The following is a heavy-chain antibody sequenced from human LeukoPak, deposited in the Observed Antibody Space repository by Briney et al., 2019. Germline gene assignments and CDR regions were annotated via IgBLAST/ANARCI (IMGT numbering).Heavy chain of an antibody. CDR3: AREVYDSSGYTSGFDY. J-gene: IGHJ4*02. Sequence: SETLSLTCTVSGSSISSGTYYWSWIRQPAGKGLEWIGHIYTSGSTNYNPSLKSRVTISVDTSKNQFSLKLNSVTAADTAVYYCAREVYDSSGYTSGFDYWGLGTLVTVSS. D-gene: IGHD3-22*01. CDR1: GSSISSGTYY. V-gene: IGHV4-61*09. CDR2: IYTSGST.